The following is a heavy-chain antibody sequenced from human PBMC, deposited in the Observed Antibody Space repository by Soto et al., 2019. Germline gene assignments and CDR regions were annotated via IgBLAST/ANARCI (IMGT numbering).Heavy chain of an antibody. J-gene: IGHJ4*02. CDR2: ISAYNGNT. CDR1: GYTFTSYG. D-gene: IGHD2-2*01. V-gene: IGHV1-18*01. Sequence: ASVKVSCKASGYTFTSYGISWVRQAPGQGLEWMGWISAYNGNTNYAQKLQGRVTMTTDTSTSTAYMELRSLRSDDTAVYYCIILVVPAESVRPHFDCWGQGTLVTVSS. CDR3: IILVVPAESVRPHFDC.